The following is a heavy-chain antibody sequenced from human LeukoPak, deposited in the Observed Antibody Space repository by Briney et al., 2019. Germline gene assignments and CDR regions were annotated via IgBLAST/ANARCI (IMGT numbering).Heavy chain of an antibody. Sequence: GGSLRLSCAASGFTFSSYGMHWVRQAPGKGLEWVAFIRYDGSNKYYADSVKGRFTISRDNSKNTLYLQMNSLRAEDTAVYYCXXXXXXXXXXXXXSARGYHYYYYMDVWGKGTTVTISS. CDR1: GFTFSSYG. D-gene: IGHD3-10*01. CDR2: IRYDGSNK. J-gene: IGHJ6*03. V-gene: IGHV3-30*02. CDR3: XXXXXXXXXXXXXSARGYHYYYYMDV.